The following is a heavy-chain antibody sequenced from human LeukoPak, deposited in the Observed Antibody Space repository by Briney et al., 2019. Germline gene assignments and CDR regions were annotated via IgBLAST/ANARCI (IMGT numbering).Heavy chain of an antibody. CDR3: AREIRSLHWGSNYYYGMDV. CDR2: IIPIFGTA. D-gene: IGHD7-27*01. V-gene: IGHV1-69*01. CDR1: GGTFSSYA. J-gene: IGHJ6*02. Sequence: ASVKVSCKASGGTFSSYAISWARQAPGQGLEWMGGIIPIFGTANYAQKFQGRVTITADESTSTAYMELSSLRSEDTAVYYCAREIRSLHWGSNYYYGMDVWGQGTTVTVSS.